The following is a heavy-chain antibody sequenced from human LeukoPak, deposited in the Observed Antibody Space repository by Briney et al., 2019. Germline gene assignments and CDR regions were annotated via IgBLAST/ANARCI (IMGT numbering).Heavy chain of an antibody. Sequence: ASVKVSCKASGYTFTGCYMHWVRQAPGQGLEWMGWINPNSGGTNYAQKFQGRVTMTRDTSISTAYMELSRLRSDDTAVYYCARVMLWFGESSNDAFDIWGQGTMVTVSS. V-gene: IGHV1-2*02. CDR2: INPNSGGT. J-gene: IGHJ3*02. D-gene: IGHD3-10*01. CDR3: ARVMLWFGESSNDAFDI. CDR1: GYTFTGCY.